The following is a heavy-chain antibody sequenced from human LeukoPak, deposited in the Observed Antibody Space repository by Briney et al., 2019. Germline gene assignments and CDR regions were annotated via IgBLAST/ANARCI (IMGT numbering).Heavy chain of an antibody. CDR1: GGSFSGYY. CDR3: ARGSRAFDY. CDR2: INHSGST. V-gene: IGHV4-34*01. Sequence: SEALSLTCAVYGGSFSGYYWSWIRPPPGKGLEWIGEINHSGSTNYNPPLKSRVTISVDTSQNQFSLKLSSVTAADTAVYYCARGSRAFDYWGQGTLVTVSS. J-gene: IGHJ4*02.